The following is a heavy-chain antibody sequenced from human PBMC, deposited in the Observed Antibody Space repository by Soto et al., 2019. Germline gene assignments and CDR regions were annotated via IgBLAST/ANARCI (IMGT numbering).Heavy chain of an antibody. J-gene: IGHJ6*02. Sequence: QVQLVQSGAEVKTPGSSVKVSCKASGGTFSSYAISWVRQAPGQGLEWMGGIIPIFGTANYAQKFQGRVTITADESTSTAYMELSSLRSEDTAVYYCARAAAAGSGGTYYYYGMDVWGQGTTVTVSS. V-gene: IGHV1-69*01. CDR3: ARAAAAGSGGTYYYYGMDV. D-gene: IGHD6-13*01. CDR1: GGTFSSYA. CDR2: IIPIFGTA.